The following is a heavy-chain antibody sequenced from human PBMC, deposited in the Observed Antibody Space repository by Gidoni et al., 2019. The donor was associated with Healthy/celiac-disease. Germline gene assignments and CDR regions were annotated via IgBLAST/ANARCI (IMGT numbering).Heavy chain of an antibody. V-gene: IGHV5-10-1*03. Sequence: EVQLVQSGAEVKKPGESLRISCKGSGYSFTSYWISWVRQMPGKGLEWMGRIDPSDSYTNYSPSFQGHVTISADKSISTAYLQWSSLKASDTAMYYCAREREEHILPSRGAGWFDPWGQGTLVTVSS. CDR2: IDPSDSYT. CDR3: AREREEHILPSRGAGWFDP. D-gene: IGHD2-21*01. J-gene: IGHJ5*02. CDR1: GYSFTSYW.